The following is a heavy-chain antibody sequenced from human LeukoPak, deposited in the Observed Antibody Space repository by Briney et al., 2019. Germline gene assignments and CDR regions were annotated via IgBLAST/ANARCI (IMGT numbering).Heavy chain of an antibody. CDR2: IRQDGGEK. Sequence: GGSLRLSCTVSGFTLSSYWMTWVRQAPGKGLEWVANIRQDGGEKYYADSMKGRFTISRDNAKESLYLQLNSLRADDTAVYYCAKWGPHCVGDYCPALDSWGQGTLVTVSS. D-gene: IGHD2-21*02. V-gene: IGHV3-7*01. CDR3: AKWGPHCVGDYCPALDS. J-gene: IGHJ4*02. CDR1: GFTLSSYW.